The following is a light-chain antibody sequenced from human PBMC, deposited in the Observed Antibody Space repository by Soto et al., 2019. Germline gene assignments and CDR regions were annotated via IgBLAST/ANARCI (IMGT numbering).Light chain of an antibody. CDR3: QQRSDWPPIT. Sequence: EIVMTQSPATLSVSPGERATLSCRASQSVSSNLAWYQQKPGQAPRLLIYGASTRATGIPARFSGSGSGTDFTLTISNLEPEDFAVYFCQQRSDWPPITFGQGTRVELK. V-gene: IGKV3-15*01. J-gene: IGKJ5*01. CDR1: QSVSSN. CDR2: GAS.